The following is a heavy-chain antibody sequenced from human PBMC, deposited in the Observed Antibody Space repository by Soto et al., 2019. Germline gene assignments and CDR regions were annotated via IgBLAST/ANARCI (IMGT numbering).Heavy chain of an antibody. CDR2: IYYSGST. J-gene: IGHJ4*02. CDR3: ARVRMVGPGIPAAVAY. CDR1: GGSISSYY. Sequence: PSETLSLTCTVSGGSISSYYWSWIRQPPGKGLEWIGYIYYSGSTNYNPSLKSRVTISVDTSKNQFSLKLSSVTAADTAVYYCARVRMVGPGIPAAVAYWGQGTLVTVSS. D-gene: IGHD6-13*01. V-gene: IGHV4-59*01.